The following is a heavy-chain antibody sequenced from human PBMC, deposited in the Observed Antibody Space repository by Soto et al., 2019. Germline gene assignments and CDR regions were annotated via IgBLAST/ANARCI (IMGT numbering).Heavy chain of an antibody. CDR2: IIAILGKA. V-gene: IGHV1-69*01. J-gene: IGHJ3*01. D-gene: IGHD3-22*01. CDR3: ARERGGAIIVGVTGTFDD. CDR1: GGTFSSYA. Sequence: QVQLVQSGAEVKKPGSSVKVSCKASGGTFSSYAISWVRQAPGQGLEWMGGIIAILGKANYAEKFQGRVTITADESTSTAYMELSSLRSEDTAVYYCARERGGAIIVGVTGTFDDWGQGTLVTVSS.